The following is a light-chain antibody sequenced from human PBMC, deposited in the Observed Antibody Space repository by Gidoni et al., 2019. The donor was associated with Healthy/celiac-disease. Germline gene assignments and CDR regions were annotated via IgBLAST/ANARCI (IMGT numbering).Light chain of an antibody. Sequence: DIQMTQSPSTLSASVGDRVTITCRASQSISSWLAWYQQKPGKAPKLLIYDASSLESGVPSRFSGSGSGTEFTLTSSSLQPDDFATYYCQQYNSYPITFGQGTRLEIQ. J-gene: IGKJ5*01. V-gene: IGKV1-5*01. CDR1: QSISSW. CDR3: QQYNSYPIT. CDR2: DAS.